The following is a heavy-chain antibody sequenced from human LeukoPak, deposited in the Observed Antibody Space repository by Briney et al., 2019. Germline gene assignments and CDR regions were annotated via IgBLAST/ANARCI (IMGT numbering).Heavy chain of an antibody. D-gene: IGHD6-19*01. CDR1: GGPISSGDYY. CDR3: AREVRGWYRGGYFDY. V-gene: IGHV4-30-4*01. CDR2: IYYSGST. Sequence: SETLSLTCTVSGGPISSGDYYWSWIRQPPGKGLEWIGYIYYSGSTNYNPSLKSRVTISVDTSKNQFSLKLSSVTAADTAVYYCAREVRGWYRGGYFDYWGQGTLVTVSS. J-gene: IGHJ4*02.